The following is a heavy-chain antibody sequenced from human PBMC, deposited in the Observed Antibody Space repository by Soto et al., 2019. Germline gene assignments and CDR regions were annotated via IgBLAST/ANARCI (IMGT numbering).Heavy chain of an antibody. Sequence: SETLSLTCAVSGGSISSGCYSWSWIRQPPGKGLEWIGYIYHSGSTNYNPSLKSRVTMSVDTSKNQFSLKLTSVNAADTAVYYCTRGGDAYKNGHWGQGTLVTVSS. V-gene: IGHV4-30-2*02. J-gene: IGHJ4*02. CDR3: TRGGDAYKNGH. D-gene: IGHD2-21*01. CDR1: GGSISSGCYS. CDR2: IYHSGST.